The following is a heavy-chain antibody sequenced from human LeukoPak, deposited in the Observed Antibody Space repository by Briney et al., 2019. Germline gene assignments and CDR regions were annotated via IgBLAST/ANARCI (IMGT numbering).Heavy chain of an antibody. CDR3: ARYSGSFLPDY. D-gene: IGHD1-26*01. V-gene: IGHV1-18*01. CDR2: ISAYNCNT. Sequence: ASVKVSCKESGDSFTSYGISWVRQAPGQGLEWMGWISAYNCNTNYAQKLQGRVTMTTDTSTNTAYIELRSLRSDDTAVYYCARYSGSFLPDYWGQGTLVTVSS. J-gene: IGHJ4*02. CDR1: GDSFTSYG.